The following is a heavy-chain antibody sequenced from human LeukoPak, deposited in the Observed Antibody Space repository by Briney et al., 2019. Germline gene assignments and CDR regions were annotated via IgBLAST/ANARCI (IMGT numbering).Heavy chain of an antibody. Sequence: GGSLRLSCVASGHTFSRYWMLGVPQAPGKGRVWVSRINKDWTTTKYADSVKGRFTISRDNAKNTLPLQQNSLRAEDTAVYCCASSGITVTSSYFYYLDVWGKGAMVTVSS. CDR3: ASSGITVTSSYFYYLDV. V-gene: IGHV3-74*03. CDR1: GHTFSRYW. CDR2: INKDWTTT. D-gene: IGHD4-17*01. J-gene: IGHJ6*03.